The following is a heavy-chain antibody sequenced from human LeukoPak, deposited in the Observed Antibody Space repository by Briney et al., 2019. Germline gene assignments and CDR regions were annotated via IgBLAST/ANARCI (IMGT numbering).Heavy chain of an antibody. V-gene: IGHV4-39*01. CDR1: GGSISSSSYY. Sequence: SETLSLSCTVSGGSISSSSYYWGWIRQPPGKGLEWIGRIYYSGNTYYNPSLRSRVTISVDTSKNQFSLKLSSVTAADTAVYHCARGLRYSQSYVAEYWGLGTLVTVSS. CDR3: ARGLRYSQSYVAEY. CDR2: IYYSGNT. J-gene: IGHJ4*02. D-gene: IGHD5-12*01.